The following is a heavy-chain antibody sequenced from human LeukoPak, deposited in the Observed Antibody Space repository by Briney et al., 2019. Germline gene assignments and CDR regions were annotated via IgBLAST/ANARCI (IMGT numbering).Heavy chain of an antibody. D-gene: IGHD5-18*01. CDR2: IIPIFGTA. Sequence: ASVKVSCKASGGTFSSYAISWVRQAPGQGLEWMGGIIPIFGTANYAQKFQGRVTITADESTSTAYMELRGLRSDDTAVYYCARFRRDTSPYYLDYWGQGSLVTVSS. V-gene: IGHV1-69*01. CDR1: GGTFSSYA. J-gene: IGHJ4*02. CDR3: ARFRRDTSPYYLDY.